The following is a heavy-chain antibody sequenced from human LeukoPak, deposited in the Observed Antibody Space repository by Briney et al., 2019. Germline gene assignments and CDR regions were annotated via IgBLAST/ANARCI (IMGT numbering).Heavy chain of an antibody. D-gene: IGHD4-17*01. CDR1: GFTFSSYA. CDR3: AKAPYGDYEIAWFDP. Sequence: SGGSLRLSCAASGFTFSSYAMSWVRQAPGKGLEWVSAISGSDGSTYYADSVKGRFTISRDNSKNTLYLQMNSLRAEDTAVYYCAKAPYGDYEIAWFDPWGQGTLVTVSS. J-gene: IGHJ5*02. V-gene: IGHV3-23*01. CDR2: ISGSDGST.